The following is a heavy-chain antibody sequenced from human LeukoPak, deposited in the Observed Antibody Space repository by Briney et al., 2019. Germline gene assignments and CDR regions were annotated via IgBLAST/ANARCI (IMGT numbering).Heavy chain of an antibody. CDR3: AKDFLDNRERPYYMDV. CDR1: GFTLSSYA. D-gene: IGHD1-1*01. Sequence: PGGSLRLSCAASGFTLSSYAMSWVRQAPGKGLEWVSGISGSGGSTYHADSVKGRFTISRDNSKNTLYLQMNSLRAEDTAVYYCAKDFLDNRERPYYMDVSGKGTTVTVSS. CDR2: ISGSGGST. V-gene: IGHV3-23*01. J-gene: IGHJ6*03.